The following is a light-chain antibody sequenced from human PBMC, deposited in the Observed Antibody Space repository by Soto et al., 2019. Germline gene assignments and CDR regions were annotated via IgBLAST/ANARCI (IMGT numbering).Light chain of an antibody. J-gene: IGKJ4*01. Sequence: DIQMTQSPSSLSASVGDRVTITCRASQSISSYLNWYQQKPGKAPKLLIYAASNLQSGVPSRFSGSESLTDFTLTISSLQPEDFATYYCQQSYSTPLTFGGETKVEI. CDR2: AAS. V-gene: IGKV1-39*01. CDR3: QQSYSTPLT. CDR1: QSISSY.